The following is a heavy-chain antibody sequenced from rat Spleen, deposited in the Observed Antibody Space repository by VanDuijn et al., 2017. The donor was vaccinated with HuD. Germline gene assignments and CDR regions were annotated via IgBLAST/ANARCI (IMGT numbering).Heavy chain of an antibody. CDR2: IFYDGNRA. D-gene: IGHD1-12*01. Sequence: EVQLVESGGGLVQPGRSLKLSCAAAGFTFSDYNMAWVRQAPKQGLEWVATIFYDGNRAYYRDSVKGRFTVSRDNAKSSLYLQMDSLRSEETSTYYCAKDENYYDRLGGFDYWGQGVMVTVSS. CDR1: GFTFSDYN. CDR3: AKDENYYDRLGGFDY. V-gene: IGHV5S10*01. J-gene: IGHJ2*01.